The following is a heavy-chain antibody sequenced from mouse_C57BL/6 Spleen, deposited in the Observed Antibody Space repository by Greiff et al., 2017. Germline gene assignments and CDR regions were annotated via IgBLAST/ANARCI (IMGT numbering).Heavy chain of an antibody. D-gene: IGHD2-5*01. V-gene: IGHV14-4*01. CDR3: TTWSNYVFSWFAY. CDR1: GFNFKDDK. J-gene: IGHJ3*01. CDR2: INPGNGDT. Sequence: EVQLQQSGAELVRPGASVKLSCTASGFNFKDDKMHWVKQRPEQGLEWIGLINPGNGDTEYASKFQGKATITADTSSNTASLQLSSLTSEDTAVYYCTTWSNYVFSWFAYWGQGTLVTVSA.